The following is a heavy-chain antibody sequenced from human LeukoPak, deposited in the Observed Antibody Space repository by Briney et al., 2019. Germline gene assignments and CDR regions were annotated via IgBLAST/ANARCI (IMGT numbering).Heavy chain of an antibody. D-gene: IGHD3-10*01. CDR1: GGTFSSYA. CDR2: IIPILGVA. Sequence: SVKVSCKASGGTFSSYAISWVRQAPGQGLEWMGRIIPILGVANYAQKFQGRVTITADKSTSTAYMELSSLRSEDTAVYYCARDTYYYGSGGFDYWGQGTLVTVSS. V-gene: IGHV1-69*04. J-gene: IGHJ4*02. CDR3: ARDTYYYGSGGFDY.